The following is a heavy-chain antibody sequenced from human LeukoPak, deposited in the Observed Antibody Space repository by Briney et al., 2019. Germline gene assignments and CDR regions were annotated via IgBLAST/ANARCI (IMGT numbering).Heavy chain of an antibody. CDR1: GFTFSSYA. Sequence: QPGGSLRLSCAASGFTFSSYAMSWVRQAPGKGLEWVSTISGSGGSTYYADSVKGRFTISRDNSKNTLYLQMNSLRAEDTAVYYCAKDNLVLRYCDWLLTPGAFDIWGQGTMVTVSS. V-gene: IGHV3-23*01. J-gene: IGHJ3*02. CDR3: AKDNLVLRYCDWLLTPGAFDI. D-gene: IGHD3-9*01. CDR2: ISGSGGST.